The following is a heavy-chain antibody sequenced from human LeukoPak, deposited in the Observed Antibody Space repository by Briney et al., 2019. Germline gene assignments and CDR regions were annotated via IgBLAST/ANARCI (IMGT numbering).Heavy chain of an antibody. Sequence: GGSLRLSCAASGFTFSSYAMRWVRQAPGKGLEWVSAISGSGGSTYYADSVKGRFTISRDNSKNTLYLQMNSVRAEDTAVYYCARRNIAAAALDYWGQGTLVTVSS. V-gene: IGHV3-23*01. CDR3: ARRNIAAAALDY. J-gene: IGHJ4*02. CDR1: GFTFSSYA. D-gene: IGHD6-13*01. CDR2: ISGSGGST.